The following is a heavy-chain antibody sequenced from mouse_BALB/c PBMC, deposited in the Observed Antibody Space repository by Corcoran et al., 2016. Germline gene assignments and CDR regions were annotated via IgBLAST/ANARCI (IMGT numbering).Heavy chain of an antibody. D-gene: IGHD3-2*01. J-gene: IGHJ3*01. V-gene: IGHV14-3*02. CDR1: GFNIKDTY. CDR2: IDPANGNT. Sequence: EVQLQQSGAELVKPGASVKLSCTASGFNIKDTYMHWVKQRPEQGLEWIGRIDPANGNTKYDPKFQGKATITADTFSNTAYLQLSSLTSEDTAVYYCARGRGQLGLFAYWGQGTLVTVSA. CDR3: ARGRGQLGLFAY.